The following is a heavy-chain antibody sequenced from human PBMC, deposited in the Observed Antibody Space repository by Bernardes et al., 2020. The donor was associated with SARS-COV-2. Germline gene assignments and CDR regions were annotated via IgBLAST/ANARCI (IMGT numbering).Heavy chain of an antibody. CDR3: AKEGAKDFDALDI. CDR2: VSWRSGSM. V-gene: IGHV3-9*01. Sequence: GGSLRLSCAVSGIRFDDYAMHWVRQAPGKGLEWVSGVSWRSGSMAYADSVKGRFTISRDNAKNSLYLQLNSLRPEDTALYYCAKEGAKDFDALDIWGQGTLVTVSS. CDR1: GIRFDDYA. J-gene: IGHJ3*02.